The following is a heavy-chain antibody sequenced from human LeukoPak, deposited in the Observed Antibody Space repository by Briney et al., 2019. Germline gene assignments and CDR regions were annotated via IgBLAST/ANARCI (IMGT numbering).Heavy chain of an antibody. J-gene: IGHJ3*02. V-gene: IGHV3-30-3*01. D-gene: IGHD3-22*01. CDR2: ISYDGSNK. Sequence: GGSLRLSCAASGFTFSSYAMHWVRQAPGKGLEWVAVISYDGSNKYYADSVKGRFTISRDNAKNSLYLQMNSLRAEDTAVFYCARTAYYYDSSGYDDAFDIWGQGTMVTVSS. CDR1: GFTFSSYA. CDR3: ARTAYYYDSSGYDDAFDI.